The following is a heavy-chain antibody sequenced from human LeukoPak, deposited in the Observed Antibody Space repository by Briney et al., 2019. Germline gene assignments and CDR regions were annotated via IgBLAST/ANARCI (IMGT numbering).Heavy chain of an antibody. J-gene: IGHJ4*02. CDR3: ARSEAGYCSSTSCLPGY. CDR1: GYSFTSYW. D-gene: IGHD2-2*03. Sequence: GESPKISCKGSGYSFTSYWIGWVRQVPGKGLEWMGIIYPGDSDTRYSPSFQGQVTISADKSISTAYLQWSSLKASDTAMYYCARSEAGYCSSTSCLPGYWGQGTLVTVSS. V-gene: IGHV5-51*01. CDR2: IYPGDSDT.